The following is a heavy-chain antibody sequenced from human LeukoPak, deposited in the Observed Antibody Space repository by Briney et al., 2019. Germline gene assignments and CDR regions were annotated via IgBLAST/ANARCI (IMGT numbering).Heavy chain of an antibody. D-gene: IGHD3-16*01. Sequence: GASVKVSCKASGGTFSSYAISWVRQAPGQGLEWMGGIIPIFGTANYAQKFQGRVTITADKSTSTAYMELSSLRSEDTAVYYCAKVFGPRMGEKKPTWGQGTLVTVSS. J-gene: IGHJ4*02. V-gene: IGHV1-69*06. CDR2: IIPIFGTA. CDR1: GGTFSSYA. CDR3: AKVFGPRMGEKKPT.